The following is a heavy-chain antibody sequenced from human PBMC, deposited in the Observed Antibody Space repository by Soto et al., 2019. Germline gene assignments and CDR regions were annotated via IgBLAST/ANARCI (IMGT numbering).Heavy chain of an antibody. Sequence: QVQLVESGGGVVQPGRSLRLSCAASGFTFSSYAMHWVRQAPDQGLEWVALISYDGSNKYYADSVKGRFTISRDNSKNTLYLQMNSLRPDDTAVYHCARDQGGTTLYYHGMDVWGQGTTVTVSS. CDR2: ISYDGSNK. CDR1: GFTFSSYA. V-gene: IGHV3-30-3*01. J-gene: IGHJ6*02. CDR3: ARDQGGTTLYYHGMDV. D-gene: IGHD1-7*01.